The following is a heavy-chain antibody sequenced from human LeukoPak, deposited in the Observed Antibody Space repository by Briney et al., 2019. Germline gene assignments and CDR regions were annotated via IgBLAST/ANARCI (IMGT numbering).Heavy chain of an antibody. Sequence: GASVKVSCKASGYTFTGCYMHWARQAPGQGLEWMGWINPNSGGTNYAQKFQGRVTMTRDTSISTAYMELSSLRSEDTAVYYCARDYGDYSYFDYWGQGTLVTVSS. CDR1: GYTFTGCY. CDR3: ARDYGDYSYFDY. J-gene: IGHJ4*02. V-gene: IGHV1-2*02. CDR2: INPNSGGT. D-gene: IGHD4-17*01.